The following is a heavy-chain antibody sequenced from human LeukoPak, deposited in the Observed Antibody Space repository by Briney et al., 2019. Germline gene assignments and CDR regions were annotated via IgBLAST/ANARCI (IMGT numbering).Heavy chain of an antibody. V-gene: IGHV4-59*01. Sequence: ETLSLTCTVSGGSISSYYWSWIRQPPGKGLEWIGSLYNSGSTNYNPSLKSRLTISVDMSKNQVSLQLSSVTAADTAVYYCARGVTSPLDAFDIWGQGTTVTVSS. D-gene: IGHD1-26*01. CDR1: GGSISSYY. CDR2: LYNSGST. CDR3: ARGVTSPLDAFDI. J-gene: IGHJ3*02.